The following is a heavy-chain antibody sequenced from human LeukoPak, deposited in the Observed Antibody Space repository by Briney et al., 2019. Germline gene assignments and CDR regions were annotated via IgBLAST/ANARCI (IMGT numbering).Heavy chain of an antibody. CDR2: INPSGGST. D-gene: IGHD2-21*01. J-gene: IGHJ4*02. Sequence: ASVKVSCKASGYTFISYYMHWVRQAPGQGLEWMGIINPSGGSTSYAQKFQGRVTMTRDTSTSTVYMELSSLRSEDTAVYYCAREGRFRGPDYWGQGTLVTVSS. V-gene: IGHV1-46*01. CDR1: GYTFISYY. CDR3: AREGRFRGPDY.